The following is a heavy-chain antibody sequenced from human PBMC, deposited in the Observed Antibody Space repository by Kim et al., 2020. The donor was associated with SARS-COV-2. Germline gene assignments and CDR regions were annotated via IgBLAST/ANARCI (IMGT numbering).Heavy chain of an antibody. CDR2: ISYDGSNK. J-gene: IGHJ6*02. D-gene: IGHD3-16*01. CDR3: ARELGYYYGMDV. V-gene: IGHV3-30-3*01. Sequence: GSLRLSCAASGFTFSSYAMHWVRQAPGKGLEWVAVISYDGSNKYYADSVKGRFTISRDNSKNTLYLQMNSLRAEDTAVYYCARELGYYYGMDVWGQGTTVTVSS. CDR1: GFTFSSYA.